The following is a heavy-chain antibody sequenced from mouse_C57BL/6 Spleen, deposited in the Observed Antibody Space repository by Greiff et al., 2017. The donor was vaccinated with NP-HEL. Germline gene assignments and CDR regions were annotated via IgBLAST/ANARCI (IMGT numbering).Heavy chain of an antibody. J-gene: IGHJ3*01. D-gene: IGHD1-1*01. CDR1: GYTFTDYY. CDR2: IYPGSGNT. CDR3: ARWYGSGAY. V-gene: IGHV1-76*01. Sequence: QVQLQQPGTELVKPGASVKLSCKASGYTFTDYYINWVKQRPGQGLEWIARIYPGSGNTYYNEKFKGKATLTAEKSSSTAYMQLSSLTSEDSAVYFCARWYGSGAYWGQGTLVTVSA.